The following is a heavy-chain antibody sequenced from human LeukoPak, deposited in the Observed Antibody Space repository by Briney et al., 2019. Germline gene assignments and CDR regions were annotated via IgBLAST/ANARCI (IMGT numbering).Heavy chain of an antibody. V-gene: IGHV4-59*08. J-gene: IGHJ3*01. Sequence: SETLSLTCTASGGSIRSYYWSWIRQPPGKGLEWIGYFYYSGTTNYNPSLKGRVTISVDTSKNQFSLELSSVTAADTAVYYCARSRCISCAFDLWGQGTMVTVSS. D-gene: IGHD6-13*01. CDR1: GGSIRSYY. CDR3: ARSRCISCAFDL. CDR2: FYYSGTT.